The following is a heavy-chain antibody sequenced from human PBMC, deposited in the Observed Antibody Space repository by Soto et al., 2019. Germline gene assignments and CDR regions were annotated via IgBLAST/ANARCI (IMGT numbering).Heavy chain of an antibody. CDR3: ARGGREVPRIPYDT. CDR2: INPNVGGT. J-gene: IGHJ5*02. Sequence: QVQLVQSGAEVKKPGASVYVSCKASGYTFSDYYVHWVRQAPGQGLEWMGWINPNVGGTNYARKFQGRVTMTRDTSISTVYMKLTRLSPADTAIYYCARGGREVPRIPYDTWGQGTRVTVSS. D-gene: IGHD3-16*01. V-gene: IGHV1-2*02. CDR1: GYTFSDYY.